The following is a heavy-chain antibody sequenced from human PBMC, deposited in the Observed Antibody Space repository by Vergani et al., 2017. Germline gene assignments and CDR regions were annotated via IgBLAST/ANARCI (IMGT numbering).Heavy chain of an antibody. CDR1: GFTFSSYA. D-gene: IGHD3-16*01. CDR2: ISYDGSNK. CDR3: ARFGAGGGY. V-gene: IGHV3-30-3*01. Sequence: QVQLVESGGGVVQPGRSLRLSCAASGFTFSSYAMHWVRQAPGKGLEWVAVISYDGSNKYYADSVKGRFTISRDNSKNTLYLQMNSLRAEDTAVYYCARFGAGGGYWGQGTLVTVSS. J-gene: IGHJ4*02.